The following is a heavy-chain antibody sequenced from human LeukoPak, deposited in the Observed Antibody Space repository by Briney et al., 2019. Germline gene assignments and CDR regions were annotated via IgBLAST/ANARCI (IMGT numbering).Heavy chain of an antibody. D-gene: IGHD3-10*01. CDR2: IYYSGST. J-gene: IGHJ4*02. V-gene: IGHV4-59*01. CDR3: AKAHRNGGFDY. Sequence: SEALSITCTVSGGSISSYYWSWIRQPPGKGLEWIGYIYYSGSTNYNPSLKSRVTISVDTSKNQFSLNLRSVTAADTAVYYCAKAHRNGGFDYWGQGILVAVSS. CDR1: GGSISSYY.